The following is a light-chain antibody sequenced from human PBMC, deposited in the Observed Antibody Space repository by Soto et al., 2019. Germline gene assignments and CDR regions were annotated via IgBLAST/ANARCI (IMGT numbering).Light chain of an antibody. Sequence: DIVLTQSPATLSLSPGERATLSCRASQSVSKWLVWYQQKPGQAPRLLIYDASTRASDIPARFSGSGSGTDFTLTISSLEPDDFAVYYCQHRANWPLTLGGGTKVEIK. V-gene: IGKV3-11*01. CDR2: DAS. J-gene: IGKJ4*01. CDR1: QSVSKW. CDR3: QHRANWPLT.